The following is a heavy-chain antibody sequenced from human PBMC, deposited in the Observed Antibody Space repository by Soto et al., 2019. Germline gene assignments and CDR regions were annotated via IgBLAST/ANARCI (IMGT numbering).Heavy chain of an antibody. V-gene: IGHV1-69*06. CDR1: GGTFSSYA. CDR2: IIPIFGTA. Sequence: QVQLVQSGAEVKKPGSSVKVSCKASGGTFSSYAISWVRQAPGQGLEWMGGIIPIFGTANYAQKFQGRVTITADKSTSTAYMELSSLRSEDTAVYYCARMTTVTTSPGSYYGMDVWGQGTTVTVSS. J-gene: IGHJ6*02. D-gene: IGHD4-17*01. CDR3: ARMTTVTTSPGSYYGMDV.